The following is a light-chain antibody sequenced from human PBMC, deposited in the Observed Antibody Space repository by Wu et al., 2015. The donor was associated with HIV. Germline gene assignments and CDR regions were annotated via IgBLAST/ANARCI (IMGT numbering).Light chain of an antibody. CDR2: GAS. CDR3: QQFGSSSYT. CDR1: QNVDSSY. Sequence: EIVLTQSPAILSLSLGERATLSCRASQNVDSSYFAWYQHKPGQAPRLLIYGASNRATGIPDRFSGSGSGTDFTLTISRLEPEDFAVYYCQQFGSSSYTFGQGTKLEIK. V-gene: IGKV3-20*01. J-gene: IGKJ2*01.